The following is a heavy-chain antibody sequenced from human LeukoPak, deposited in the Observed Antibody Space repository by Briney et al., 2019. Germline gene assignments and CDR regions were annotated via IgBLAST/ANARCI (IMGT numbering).Heavy chain of an antibody. D-gene: IGHD3-22*01. Sequence: VASVKVSCKASGYTFTSYYIHWVRQAPGQGLEWMGWIHPNTGGTKYAQKFQGRVTMTRDTSSSTAYMELSSLRSADTAVYYCASEYKYDSSGANAFDIWGQGTMVTVSS. CDR1: GYTFTSYY. J-gene: IGHJ3*02. CDR3: ASEYKYDSSGANAFDI. V-gene: IGHV1-2*02. CDR2: IHPNTGGT.